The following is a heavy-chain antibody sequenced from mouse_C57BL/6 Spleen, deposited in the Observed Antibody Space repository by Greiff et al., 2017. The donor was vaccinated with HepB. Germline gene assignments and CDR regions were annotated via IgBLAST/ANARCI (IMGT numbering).Heavy chain of an antibody. J-gene: IGHJ2*01. V-gene: IGHV1-50*01. CDR2: IDPSDSYT. CDR1: GYTFTSYW. CDR3: ARGDRPDY. Sequence: QVQLQQPGAELVKPGASVKLSCKASGYTFTSYWMQWVKQRPGQGLEWIGEIDPSDSYTNYNQKFKGKATLTVDTSSSTAYMQLSSLTSEDSAVYYCARGDRPDYWGQGTTLTVSS.